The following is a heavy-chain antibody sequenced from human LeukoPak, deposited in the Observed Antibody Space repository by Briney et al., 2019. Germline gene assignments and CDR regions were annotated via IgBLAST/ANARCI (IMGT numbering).Heavy chain of an antibody. J-gene: IGHJ6*02. D-gene: IGHD3-16*01. CDR3: ARGGGLDV. Sequence: GGSLRLSCAASGFTFSSYWMHWVRQVPGKGLEWVASINHNGNVNYYVDSVKGRFTISRDNAKNSLYLQMSNLRAEDTAVYFCARGGGLDVWGQGATVTVSS. CDR1: GFTFSSYW. CDR2: INHNGNVN. V-gene: IGHV3-7*03.